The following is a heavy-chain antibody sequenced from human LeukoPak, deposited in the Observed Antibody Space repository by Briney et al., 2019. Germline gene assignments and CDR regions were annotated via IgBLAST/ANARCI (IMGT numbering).Heavy chain of an antibody. CDR1: IGSISSHY. J-gene: IGHJ4*02. CDR2: IFYTGST. CDR3: ARAHPAYSSSSGCDY. V-gene: IGHV4-59*11. D-gene: IGHD6-6*01. Sequence: PSETLSLTCTVSIGSISSHYWSWIRQPPGKGPEWIGYIFYTGSTSYNPSLRSRITISVDTSKSQFSLRLNSLTAADTAVYFCARAHPAYSSSSGCDYWGQGTLVTVSS.